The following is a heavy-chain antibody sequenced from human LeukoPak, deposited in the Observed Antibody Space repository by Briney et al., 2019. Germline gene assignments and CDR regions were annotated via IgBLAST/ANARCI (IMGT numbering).Heavy chain of an antibody. D-gene: IGHD4-11*01. CDR2: IYYSGST. CDR1: GGSISSGGYY. CDR3: ARVRDDYYWFDP. V-gene: IGHV4-31*03. Sequence: SETLSLTCTVSGGSISSGGYYWSWIRQHPGKGLEWIGYIYYSGSTYYNPSLKSRVTISVDTSKNQFSLKLSSVTAADTAVYYCARVRDDYYWFDPWGQGTLVTVSS. J-gene: IGHJ5*02.